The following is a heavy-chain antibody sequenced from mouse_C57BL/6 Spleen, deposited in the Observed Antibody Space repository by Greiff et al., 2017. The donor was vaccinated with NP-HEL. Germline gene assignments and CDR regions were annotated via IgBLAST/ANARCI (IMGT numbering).Heavy chain of an antibody. CDR1: GYSFTSYY. CDR2: IYPGSGNT. J-gene: IGHJ2*01. CDR3: ARRGQLEYFDY. V-gene: IGHV1-66*01. Sequence: QVQLKESGPELVKPGASVKISCKASGYSFTSYYIHWVKQRPGQGLEWIGWIYPGSGNTKYNEKFKGKATLTADTSSSTAYMQLSSLTSEDSAVYYCARRGQLEYFDYWGQGTTLTVSS. D-gene: IGHD3-2*01.